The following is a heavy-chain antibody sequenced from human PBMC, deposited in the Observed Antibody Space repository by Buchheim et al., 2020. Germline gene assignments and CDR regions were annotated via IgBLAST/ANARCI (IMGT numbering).Heavy chain of an antibody. CDR2: ISSSSSYI. CDR1: GFPFIGYS. V-gene: IGHV3-21*01. CDR3: ARADTSGPYYFDY. J-gene: IGHJ4*02. D-gene: IGHD6-19*01. Sequence: EVQLVESGGGLVKPGGSLRLSCAASGFPFIGYSMTWVRQAPGKGLEWVSSISSSSSYIYYADSVKGRFTISRDNSKNQVTLQMNSLRAEDTAVYYCARADTSGPYYFDYWGQGTL.